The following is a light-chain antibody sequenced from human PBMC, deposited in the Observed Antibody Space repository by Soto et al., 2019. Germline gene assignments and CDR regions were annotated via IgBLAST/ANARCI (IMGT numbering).Light chain of an antibody. CDR1: QSISSN. V-gene: IGKV3-15*01. Sequence: EIVMTQSPATLSVSPGERATLSCRASQSISSNLAWYQQKPGQAPRLLIYGASSRATGLPARFSGSGSGTEFPLTISSPQSEEFAVYYCQQYNNWPYTFGQGTKLEI. J-gene: IGKJ2*01. CDR3: QQYNNWPYT. CDR2: GAS.